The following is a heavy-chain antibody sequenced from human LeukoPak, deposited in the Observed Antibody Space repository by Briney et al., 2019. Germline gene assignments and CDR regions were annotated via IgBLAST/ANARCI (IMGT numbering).Heavy chain of an antibody. Sequence: GGSLRLSCAASGFTFSSYAMSWVRQAPGKGLEWVSAISGSGGSTYYADSVKGRFTISRDNSKNTLYLQMNSLRVEDTAIYYCAKGGHVTASATFDSWGQGTLGSVSS. CDR2: ISGSGGST. CDR3: AKGGHVTASATFDS. V-gene: IGHV3-23*01. D-gene: IGHD2-21*02. J-gene: IGHJ4*02. CDR1: GFTFSSYA.